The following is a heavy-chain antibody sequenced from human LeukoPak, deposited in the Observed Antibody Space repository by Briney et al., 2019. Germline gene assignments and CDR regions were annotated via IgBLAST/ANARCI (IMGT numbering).Heavy chain of an antibody. V-gene: IGHV4-34*01. Sequence: SETLSLTCAVYGGSFSGYYWSWIRQPPGKGLEWIGEINHSGSTNYNPSLKSRVTISVDTSKNQFSLKLSSVTAADTAVYYCARVGYSSSWHWFDPWGQGTLVTVSS. D-gene: IGHD6-13*01. CDR3: ARVGYSSSWHWFDP. J-gene: IGHJ5*02. CDR1: GGSFSGYY. CDR2: INHSGST.